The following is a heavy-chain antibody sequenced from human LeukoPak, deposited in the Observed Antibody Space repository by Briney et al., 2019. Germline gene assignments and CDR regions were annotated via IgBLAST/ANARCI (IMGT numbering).Heavy chain of an antibody. V-gene: IGHV4-34*01. CDR3: ARDHDFWNGFYGLDV. CDR1: GGSFSGYY. Sequence: SETLSLTCAVYGGSFSGYYWSWIRQPPGRGLEWTGDINHSGNTTYNPSLKSRVTISLGTSKNRFSLRLSSVTAADTAVYYCARDHDFWNGFYGLDVWGQGTTVTVSS. CDR2: INHSGNT. J-gene: IGHJ6*02. D-gene: IGHD3-3*01.